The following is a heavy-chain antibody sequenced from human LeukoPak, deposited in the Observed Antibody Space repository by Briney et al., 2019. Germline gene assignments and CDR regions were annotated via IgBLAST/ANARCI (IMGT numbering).Heavy chain of an antibody. Sequence: SETLSLTCIVSGGSISGYYWSWIRQPPGKGLEYIGYIYYSGTTEYNPSLKSRVTISVDTSKNKFSLKLNSVTAADTAVYYCARPAYRGSYYDAFDIWGQGTMVTVSS. CDR2: IYYSGTT. D-gene: IGHD1-26*01. CDR1: GGSISGYY. CDR3: ARPAYRGSYYDAFDI. J-gene: IGHJ3*02. V-gene: IGHV4-59*08.